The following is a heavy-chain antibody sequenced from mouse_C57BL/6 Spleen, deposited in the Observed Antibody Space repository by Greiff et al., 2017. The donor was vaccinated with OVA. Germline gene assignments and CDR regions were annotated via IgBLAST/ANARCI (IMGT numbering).Heavy chain of an antibody. CDR3: ARERDGYPAWFAY. V-gene: IGHV1-26*01. D-gene: IGHD2-3*01. J-gene: IGHJ3*01. Sequence: VQLQQSGPELVKPGASVKISCKASGYTFTDYYMNWVKQSHGKSLEWIGDINPNNGGTSYNQKFKGKATLTVDKSSSTAYMELRSLTSEDSAVYYCARERDGYPAWFAYWGQGTLVTVSA. CDR1: GYTFTDYY. CDR2: INPNNGGT.